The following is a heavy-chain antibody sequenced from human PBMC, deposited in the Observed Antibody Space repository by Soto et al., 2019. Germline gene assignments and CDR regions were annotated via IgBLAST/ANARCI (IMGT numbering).Heavy chain of an antibody. J-gene: IGHJ6*02. CDR1: GFTFSSYA. CDR3: ARRYSSGWGDYYYYGMDV. V-gene: IGHV3-30-3*01. Sequence: VGSLRLSCAASGFTFSSYAMHWVRQAPGKGLEWVAVISYDGSNKYYADSVKGRFTISRDNSKNTLYLQMNSLRAEDTAVYYCARRYSSGWGDYYYYGMDVWGQGTTVTVSS. CDR2: ISYDGSNK. D-gene: IGHD6-19*01.